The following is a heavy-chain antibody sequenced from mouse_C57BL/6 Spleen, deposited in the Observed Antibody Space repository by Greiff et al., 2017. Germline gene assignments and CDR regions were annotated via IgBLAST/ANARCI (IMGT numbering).Heavy chain of an antibody. D-gene: IGHD2-12*01. CDR2: INPSTGGT. Sequence: EVQLQQSGPELVKPGASVKISCKASGYSFTGYYMNWVKQSPEKSLEWIGEINPSTGGTTSNQKFKAKATLTVDKSSSTAYMQLKSLTSEDSAVYYCARKDYTNQGFAYWGQGTLVTVSA. V-gene: IGHV1-42*01. CDR1: GYSFTGYY. CDR3: ARKDYTNQGFAY. J-gene: IGHJ3*01.